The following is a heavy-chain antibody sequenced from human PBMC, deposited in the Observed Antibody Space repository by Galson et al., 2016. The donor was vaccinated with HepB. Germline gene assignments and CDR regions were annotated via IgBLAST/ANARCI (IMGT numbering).Heavy chain of an antibody. D-gene: IGHD3-10*02. CDR1: GFTLSSYS. J-gene: IGHJ4*02. V-gene: IGHV3-30-3*01. CDR2: ISYDGNNK. CDR3: ASPPMFGGF. Sequence: SLRLSCAASGFTLSSYSIHWVRQAPGKGLEWVAVISYDGNNKHYADSVKGRFTVSRDNSKNTLSLQMDSLRIEDTAVYYCASPPMFGGFWGLGTLVSVSS.